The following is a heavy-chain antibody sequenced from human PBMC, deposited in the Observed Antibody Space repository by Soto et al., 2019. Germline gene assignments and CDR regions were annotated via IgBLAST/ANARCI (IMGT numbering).Heavy chain of an antibody. CDR1: GFSLSDFAVG. D-gene: IGHD5-12*01. J-gene: IGHJ4*02. CDR2: IYLDGNK. Sequence: HITLKESGPTLVKPTQTLTLTCTLSGFSLSDFAVGVAWVRRPPGKALEWLALIYLDGNKYYSPSLKTRLTISTDTSKDHVVLTMTNMDPLDTATYFCVHTAGWLHRYWGQGTQVTVSS. CDR3: VHTAGWLHRY. V-gene: IGHV2-5*02.